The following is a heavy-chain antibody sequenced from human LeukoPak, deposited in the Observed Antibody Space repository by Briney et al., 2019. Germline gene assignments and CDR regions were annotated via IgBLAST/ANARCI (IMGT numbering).Heavy chain of an antibody. CDR2: INYGGTT. CDR1: GGSISNSNYY. Sequence: PSETLSLTCTVSGGSISNSNYYWSWIRQPPGKELEWIASINYGGTTYYNPSLKSRVTISVDTSKNQFSLRLSSATAADTAVYLCARYVVYGSGKYYFDYWGQGSLVTVSS. CDR3: ARYVVYGSGKYYFDY. D-gene: IGHD3-10*01. V-gene: IGHV4-39*01. J-gene: IGHJ4*02.